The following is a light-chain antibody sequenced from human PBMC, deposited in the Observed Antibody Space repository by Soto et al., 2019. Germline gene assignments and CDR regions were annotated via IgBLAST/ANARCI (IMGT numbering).Light chain of an antibody. CDR3: QRYETYSRT. V-gene: IGKV1-5*01. J-gene: IGKJ1*01. CDR2: DAS. Sequence: DIQMTQSPSTLSASVGDRVTITCRASQSVGGALAWYQQKPGKAPKLLIYDASSLERGVPSRFSGSGSGTEFSFTISSLQPDDFATYYCQRYETYSRTFGQGTKVEIK. CDR1: QSVGGA.